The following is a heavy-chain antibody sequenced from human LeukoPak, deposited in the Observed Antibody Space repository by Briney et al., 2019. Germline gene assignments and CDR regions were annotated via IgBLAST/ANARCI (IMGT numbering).Heavy chain of an antibody. Sequence: GGSLRLSCAISGFTVSGNYMNWVRQAPGKGLEWVSVLFSGGTTSYADSVKGRFTISRDNSKNTLYLEKNSLRAEDTAVYYCARGRWEPGGGVDYWGQGTLVTVSS. D-gene: IGHD1-26*01. J-gene: IGHJ4*02. CDR3: ARGRWEPGGGVDY. V-gene: IGHV3-66*01. CDR2: LFSGGTT. CDR1: GFTVSGNY.